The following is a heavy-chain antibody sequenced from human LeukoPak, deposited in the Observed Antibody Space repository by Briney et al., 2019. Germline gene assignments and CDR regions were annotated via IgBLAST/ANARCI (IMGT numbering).Heavy chain of an antibody. CDR3: AKGGWIAAAGGYFDY. D-gene: IGHD6-13*01. CDR2: ISGSGGST. V-gene: IGHV3-23*01. CDR1: GFTFSSYA. Sequence: GGSLRLSCAASGFTFSSYAMSWVRQAPGKGLEWVSAISGSGGSTYYADSVKGRFTISRDNSKNTLYLQMNSLRAEDTDVYYCAKGGWIAAAGGYFDYWGQGTLVTVSS. J-gene: IGHJ4*02.